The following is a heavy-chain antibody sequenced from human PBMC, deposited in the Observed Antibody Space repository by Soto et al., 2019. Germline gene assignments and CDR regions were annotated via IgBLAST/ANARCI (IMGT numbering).Heavy chain of an antibody. V-gene: IGHV3-48*01. CDR2: LSSSSTTI. J-gene: IGHJ4*02. D-gene: IGHD3-10*01. CDR3: ARDPLWFGELLLDS. Sequence: EVQLVESGGGLVQPGGSLRLSGAASGFTFSSYGMNWVRQAPGKGLEWVSYLSSSSTTIYYADSVKGRFTISRDNAKNSLYLQMTSLRAEDTAVYYCARDPLWFGELLLDSWGQGTLVTVSS. CDR1: GFTFSSYG.